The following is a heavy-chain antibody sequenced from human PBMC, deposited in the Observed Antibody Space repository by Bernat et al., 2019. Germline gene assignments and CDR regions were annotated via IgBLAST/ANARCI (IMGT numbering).Heavy chain of an antibody. Sequence: VQLVESGGGVVQPGRSLRLSCAASGFTFSSYGMHWVRQAPGKGLVWVSRINSDGSSTSYADSVKGRFTISRDNAKNTLYLQMNSLRAEDTAVYYCARGIVVVPTGYWGQGTLVTVSS. J-gene: IGHJ4*02. D-gene: IGHD2-2*01. V-gene: IGHV3-74*02. CDR1: GFTFSSYG. CDR3: ARGIVVVPTGY. CDR2: INSDGSST.